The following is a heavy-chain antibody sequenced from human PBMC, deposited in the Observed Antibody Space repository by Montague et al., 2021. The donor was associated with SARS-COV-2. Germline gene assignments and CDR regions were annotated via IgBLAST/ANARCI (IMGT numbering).Heavy chain of an antibody. V-gene: IGHV3-30-3*01. CDR1: GFTFSSYA. J-gene: IGHJ6*02. D-gene: IGHD3-10*01. CDR3: ARARRAYGSGTYNRYYNYGMDV. CDR2: TSNDGTNK. Sequence: SLILSCAASGFTFSSYAMHWVRQAPVKGLEWVALTSNDGTNKYHXDSVKGRFTISRDNPNNTVYLEVDSLRAEDTAVYYCARARRAYGSGTYNRYYNYGMDVWGQGTTVTVS.